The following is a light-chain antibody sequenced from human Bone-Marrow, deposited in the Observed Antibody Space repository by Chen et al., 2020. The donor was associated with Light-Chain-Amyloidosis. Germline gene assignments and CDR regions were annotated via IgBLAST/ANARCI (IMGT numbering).Light chain of an antibody. CDR3: SSYTITNTLV. J-gene: IGLJ1*01. V-gene: IGLV2-14*01. Sequence: QSALTQPPSVSGSPAQSTTISCTGTSSDVGGDNHVSWYQQHPDKAPKPMIYEVTNRPSWVPDRFSGSKSENTASLTISGLQTEDEADYFCSSYTITNTLVFGSGTRVTVL. CDR2: EVT. CDR1: SSDVGGDNH.